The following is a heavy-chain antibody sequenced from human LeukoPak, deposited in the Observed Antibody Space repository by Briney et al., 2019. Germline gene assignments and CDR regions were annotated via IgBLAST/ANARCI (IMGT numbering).Heavy chain of an antibody. CDR2: ISSSGSTI. J-gene: IGHJ4*02. CDR3: ARDYDLVVGAPVFDY. CDR1: GSTFSDYY. Sequence: PGGSPRLSCAASGSTFSDYYMSWIRQAPGKGLEWVSYISSSGSTIYYADSVKGRFTISRDNAKNSLYLQMNSLRAEDTAVYYCARDYDLVVGAPVFDYWGQGTLVTVSS. D-gene: IGHD1-26*01. V-gene: IGHV3-11*01.